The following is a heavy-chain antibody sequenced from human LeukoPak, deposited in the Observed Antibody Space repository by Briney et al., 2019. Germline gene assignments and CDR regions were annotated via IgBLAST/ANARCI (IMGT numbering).Heavy chain of an antibody. J-gene: IGHJ4*02. V-gene: IGHV4-61*02. Sequence: PSETLSLTCTVSGGSISSKSYYWSWIRQPAGKGLEWIGRIYTSGSTDYNPSLKSRVTISRNTSKNEFSLILSSVTAADTAVYFCARVRESWLLLNSSGDSFDHWGQGTLVTVSS. CDR3: ARVRESWLLLNSSGDSFDH. D-gene: IGHD3-22*01. CDR2: IYTSGST. CDR1: GGSISSKSYY.